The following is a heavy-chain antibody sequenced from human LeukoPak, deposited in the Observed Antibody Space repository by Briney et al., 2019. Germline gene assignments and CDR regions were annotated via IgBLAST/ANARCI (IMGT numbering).Heavy chain of an antibody. Sequence: ASVKVSCTASGYTFTSYWIQWVRQAPGQGLEWMGLINPDGGSTAYAHRFQGRVIMTRDTSTSTAYMDLSSLRSEDTAVYHCARAPRNSSTMLDYWGQGTLVTASS. CDR3: ARAPRNSSTMLDY. CDR1: GYTFTSYW. V-gene: IGHV1-46*01. CDR2: INPDGGST. D-gene: IGHD1-14*01. J-gene: IGHJ4*02.